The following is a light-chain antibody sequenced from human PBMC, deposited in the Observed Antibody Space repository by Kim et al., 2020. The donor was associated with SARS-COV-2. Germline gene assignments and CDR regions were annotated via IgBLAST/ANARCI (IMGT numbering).Light chain of an antibody. CDR1: QSASNSD. J-gene: IGKJ2*01. Sequence: EIVLTQSPGTLSLSPGERATLSCRASQSASNSDLAWYQQRPGQPPRLLISGASSRATGIPDRFSGSGSGTDFTLTISRLEPEDFAVYYCQLYGDSPPYTFGRGTKLEI. CDR3: QLYGDSPPYT. V-gene: IGKV3-20*01. CDR2: GAS.